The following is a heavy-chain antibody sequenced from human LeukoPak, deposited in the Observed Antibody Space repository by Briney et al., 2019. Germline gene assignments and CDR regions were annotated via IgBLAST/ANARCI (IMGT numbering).Heavy chain of an antibody. D-gene: IGHD3-3*01. V-gene: IGHV1-2*02. CDR2: INPQSGAT. J-gene: IGHJ4*02. CDR1: GYTFTGFY. CDR3: ARLESTKYYDFWSGYERGLTDY. Sequence: ASVKVSFKASGYTFTGFYIHWVRQPPGQGLEWMAGINPQSGATNYAQKFQSRVTMTRDTSISTAYMELSRLRSDDTAVYYCARLESTKYYDFWSGYERGLTDYWGQGTLVTVSS.